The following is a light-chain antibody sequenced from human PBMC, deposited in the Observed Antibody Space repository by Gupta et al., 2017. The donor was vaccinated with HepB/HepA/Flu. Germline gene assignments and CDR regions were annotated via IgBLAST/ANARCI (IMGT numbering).Light chain of an antibody. CDR3: SSYTSSSTLDVV. CDR2: DVS. CDR1: SSDVGGYNY. V-gene: IGLV2-14*03. J-gene: IGLJ2*01. Sequence: QSALTQPASVSGSPGQSITISCTGTSSDVGGYNYVSWYQQHPGKAPKLMIYDVSNRPSGVSNRFSGSKSSTTASLTISGLQAEDEADYYCSSYTSSSTLDVVFGGGTKLTVL.